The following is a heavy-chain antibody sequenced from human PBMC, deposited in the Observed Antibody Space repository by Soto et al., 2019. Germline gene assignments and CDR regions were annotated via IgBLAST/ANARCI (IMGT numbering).Heavy chain of an antibody. V-gene: IGHV3-7*01. Sequence: GPLRLSCASSGFTCSSYWMIWVRQAPGKGLEWVANIKQDGSEKYYVDSVKGRFTISRDNAKNSLYLQMNSLRAEDTAVYYCARLPRYCSSTSCPYEYFQHWGQGTLVTVSS. D-gene: IGHD2-2*01. CDR1: GFTCSSYW. J-gene: IGHJ1*01. CDR3: ARLPRYCSSTSCPYEYFQH. CDR2: IKQDGSEK.